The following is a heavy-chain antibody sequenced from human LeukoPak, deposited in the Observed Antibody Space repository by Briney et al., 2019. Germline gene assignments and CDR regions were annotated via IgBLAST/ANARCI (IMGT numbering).Heavy chain of an antibody. CDR2: ISYEGSIK. Sequence: GGSLRLSCAASGFTFSRHAMHWLRQAPGKGLEWVAVISYEGSIKYYADSVKGRFTISRDNSKKTLYLQLTSLRSENTAVYYCARVPAAGHFAYWGQRTLVTASS. J-gene: IGHJ4*02. D-gene: IGHD6-13*01. CDR1: GFTFSRHA. CDR3: ARVPAAGHFAY. V-gene: IGHV3-30*04.